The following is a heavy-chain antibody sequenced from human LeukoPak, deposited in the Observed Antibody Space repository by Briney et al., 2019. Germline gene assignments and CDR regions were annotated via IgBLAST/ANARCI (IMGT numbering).Heavy chain of an antibody. CDR3: AKDYSGYDLSAGY. CDR2: ISGSGGST. Sequence: GGSLRLSCAASGFTFSSYAMSWVRQAPGKGLEWVSAISGSGGSTYYADPVKGRFTISRDNSKNTLYLQMNSLRAEDTAVYYCAKDYSGYDLSAGYWGQGTLVTVSS. CDR1: GFTFSSYA. J-gene: IGHJ4*02. D-gene: IGHD5-12*01. V-gene: IGHV3-23*01.